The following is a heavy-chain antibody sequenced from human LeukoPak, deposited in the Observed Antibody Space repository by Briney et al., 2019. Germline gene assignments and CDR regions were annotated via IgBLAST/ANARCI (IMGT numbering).Heavy chain of an antibody. V-gene: IGHV3-53*01. D-gene: IGHD1-26*01. CDR2: IYSDGNT. Sequence: GGSLRLSWAASGFTFINAWLSWVRQAPGMGLEWVSTIYSDGNTYYPDSVKGRFTISRDGSKNTLYLQLNSLRTEDTAIYYCVREREGSNSEHWGQGTLVTVSS. CDR3: VREREGSNSEH. J-gene: IGHJ1*01. CDR1: GFTFINAW.